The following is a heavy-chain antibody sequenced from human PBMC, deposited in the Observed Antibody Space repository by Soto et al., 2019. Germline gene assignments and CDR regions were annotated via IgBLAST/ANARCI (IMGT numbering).Heavy chain of an antibody. D-gene: IGHD5-18*01. V-gene: IGHV1-2*02. CDR3: ARNSESLDSYGPDYYYYYGMDV. CDR2: INPNSGGT. J-gene: IGHJ6*02. CDR1: GYTFTGYY. Sequence: ASVKVSCKASGYTFTGYYMHWVRQAPGQGLEWMGWINPNSGGTNYAQKFQGRATMTRDTSISTAYMELSRLRSDDTAVYYCARNSESLDSYGPDYYYYYGMDVWGQGTTVTVSS.